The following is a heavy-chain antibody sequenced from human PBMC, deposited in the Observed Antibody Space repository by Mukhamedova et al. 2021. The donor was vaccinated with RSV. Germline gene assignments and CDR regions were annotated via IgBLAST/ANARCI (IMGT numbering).Heavy chain of an antibody. D-gene: IGHD6-13*01. V-gene: IGHV3-23*01. Sequence: AISGSGGSTYYADSVKGRFTISRDNSKNTLYLQMNSLRAEDTAVYYCAREYSSSWYRDAFDIWGQGTMVTVSS. J-gene: IGHJ3*02. CDR3: AREYSSSWYRDAFDI. CDR2: ISGSGGST.